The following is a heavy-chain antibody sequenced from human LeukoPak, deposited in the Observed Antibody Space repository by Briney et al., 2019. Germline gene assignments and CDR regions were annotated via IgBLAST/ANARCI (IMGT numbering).Heavy chain of an antibody. CDR1: EFTFSSYA. CDR3: ANSPGSSWRYNWFDP. CDR2: ISGSDGST. D-gene: IGHD6-13*01. Sequence: GGSLRLSCAASEFTFSSYAMSWVRQAPGKGLEWVSAISGSDGSTYYADSVKGRFTISRDNSKNTLYLQMNSLRAEDTAVYYCANSPGSSWRYNWFDPWGQGTLVTVSS. J-gene: IGHJ5*02. V-gene: IGHV3-23*01.